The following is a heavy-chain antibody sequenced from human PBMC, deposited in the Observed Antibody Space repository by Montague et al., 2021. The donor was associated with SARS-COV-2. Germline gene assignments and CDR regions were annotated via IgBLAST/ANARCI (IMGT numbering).Heavy chain of an antibody. D-gene: IGHD2-15*01. CDR1: GFTFSTYG. CDR2: ISFDGRNL. Sequence: SLRLSCAASGFTFSTYGMHWLRQAPGKVLEWVAVISFDGRNLRXXXSXXXRFTISRDISKKSLFLQLNSLREEASAVYYCAKDVVVNGYSHWYFDLWGRGTLVTVSS. CDR3: AKDVVVNGYSHWYFDL. V-gene: IGHV3-30*18. J-gene: IGHJ2*01.